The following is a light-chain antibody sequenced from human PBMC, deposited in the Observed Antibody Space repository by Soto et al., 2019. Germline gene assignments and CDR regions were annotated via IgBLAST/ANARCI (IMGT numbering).Light chain of an antibody. V-gene: IGKV3-11*01. CDR2: DAD. J-gene: IGKJ1*01. Sequence: ALSQSEVTLSLSPGARAASFGRASRSVSASLAWYQLKPGQAPKLLIYDADTWASGVPSRFSGSGSGTDYTLTISSLQPEDFAAYYCQQRYNTHQTFGQGTKVDIK. CDR3: QQRYNTHQT. CDR1: RSVSAS.